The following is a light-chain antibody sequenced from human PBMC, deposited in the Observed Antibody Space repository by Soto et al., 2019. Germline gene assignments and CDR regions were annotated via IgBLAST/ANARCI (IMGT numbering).Light chain of an antibody. CDR3: QQYNSLWT. V-gene: IGKV1-5*03. CDR1: QSISNW. Sequence: DIQMTQSPSTLSASAGDRVTITCRASQSISNWLAWYQQKPGKAPKLLIYKASSLESGVPSRFSGSRSGTEFTLTISSLQPDDFGIYYCQQYNSLWTFGQGTKVEVK. CDR2: KAS. J-gene: IGKJ1*01.